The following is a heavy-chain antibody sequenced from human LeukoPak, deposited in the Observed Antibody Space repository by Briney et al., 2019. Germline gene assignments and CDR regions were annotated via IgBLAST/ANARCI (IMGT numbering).Heavy chain of an antibody. D-gene: IGHD6-19*01. CDR2: INHSGST. J-gene: IGHJ4*02. V-gene: IGHV4-34*01. CDR1: GGSFSGYY. Sequence: PSETLSLTCAVYGGSFSGYYWSWIRQPPGKGLGWIGEINHSGSTNYNPSLKSRVTISVDTSKNQFSLKLSSVTAADTAVYYCARGPRRIAVAGGLLIGYWGQGTLVTVSS. CDR3: ARGPRRIAVAGGLLIGY.